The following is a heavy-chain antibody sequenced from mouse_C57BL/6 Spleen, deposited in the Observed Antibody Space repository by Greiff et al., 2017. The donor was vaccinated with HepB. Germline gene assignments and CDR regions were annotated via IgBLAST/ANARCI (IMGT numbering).Heavy chain of an antibody. CDR3: ASYYCSSHSFDY. D-gene: IGHD1-1*01. V-gene: IGHV1-82*01. CDR1: GYAFSSSW. J-gene: IGHJ2*01. CDR2: IYPGDGDT. Sequence: VQLQQSGPELVKPGASVKISCKASGYAFSSSWMNWVKQRPGKGLEWIGRIYPGDGDTNYNGKFKGKATLTADKSSSTAYMQLSSLTSEDSAVYFCASYYCSSHSFDYWGQGTTLTVSS.